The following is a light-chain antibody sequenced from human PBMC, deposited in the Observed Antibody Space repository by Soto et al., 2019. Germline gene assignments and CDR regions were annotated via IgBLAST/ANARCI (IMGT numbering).Light chain of an antibody. CDR2: GAS. CDR3: QQYNNWPLT. CDR1: QSVSSN. V-gene: IGKV3-15*01. Sequence: EIVMTQSPATLSVSPWERATLSCSASQSVSSNLAWYQQKPGQAPRLLIYGASTRATGIPARFSGSGSGTDFTLTISSLQSEDFAVYYCQQYNNWPLTFGQGTKLEIK. J-gene: IGKJ2*01.